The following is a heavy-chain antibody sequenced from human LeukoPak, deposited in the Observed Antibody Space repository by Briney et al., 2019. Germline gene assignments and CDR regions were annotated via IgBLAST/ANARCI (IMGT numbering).Heavy chain of an antibody. V-gene: IGHV3-7*01. CDR3: ARIRAQDSSGYYLGDDAFDI. D-gene: IGHD3-22*01. Sequence: PGGSLRLSCAASGFTFSSYWMSWVRQAPGKGLEWVANIKQDGSEKYYVDSVKGRFTISRDNAKNSLYLQMNSLRAEDTAVYYCARIRAQDSSGYYLGDDAFDIWGQGTMVTVSS. CDR1: GFTFSSYW. CDR2: IKQDGSEK. J-gene: IGHJ3*02.